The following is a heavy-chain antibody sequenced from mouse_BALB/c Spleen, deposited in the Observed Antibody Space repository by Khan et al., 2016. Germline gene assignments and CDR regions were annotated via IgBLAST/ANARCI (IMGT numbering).Heavy chain of an antibody. CDR2: IYLGGGYS. CDR3: ARGVYYGDYVGAMDY. D-gene: IGHD2-13*01. Sequence: QVQLQQSGAELVRPGTSVKMSCKAAGYTFTDYWLNWVKQRPGHGLEWIGDIYLGGGYSNYNAKFKGKAKLTADTSSSTAYMHRSSLSSEDSAIYYWARGVYYGDYVGAMDYWGQGTSVTVSS. J-gene: IGHJ4*01. CDR1: GYTFTDYW. V-gene: IGHV1-63*02.